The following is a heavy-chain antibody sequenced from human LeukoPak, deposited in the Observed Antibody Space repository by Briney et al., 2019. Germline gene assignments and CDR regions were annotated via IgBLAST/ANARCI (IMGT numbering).Heavy chain of an antibody. CDR3: ARGVAAALDAFDI. D-gene: IGHD6-13*01. J-gene: IGHJ3*02. CDR2: IIPIFGTA. V-gene: IGHV1-69*01. Sequence: ASVKVSCKASGGTFSSYAISWVRQAPGQGLEWMGGIIPIFGTANCAQKFQGRVTITADESTSTAYMELSSLRSEDTAVYYCARGVAAALDAFDIWGQGTMVTVSS. CDR1: GGTFSSYA.